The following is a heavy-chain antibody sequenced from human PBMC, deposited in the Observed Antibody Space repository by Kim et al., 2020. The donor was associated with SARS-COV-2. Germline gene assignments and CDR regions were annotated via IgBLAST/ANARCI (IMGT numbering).Heavy chain of an antibody. J-gene: IGHJ6*01. CDR2: ISISGSTI. Sequence: GGSLRLSCAASGFTFSDYYMSWIRQAPGKGLEWVSYISISGSTIFYADSVKGRFTISRANAKYSMYLHMNSLRVEATDVYYCARSPGLSLWRFSYYGMDV. D-gene: IGHD5-18*01. V-gene: IGHV3-11*01. CDR1: GFTFSDYY. CDR3: ARSPGLSLWRFSYYGMDV.